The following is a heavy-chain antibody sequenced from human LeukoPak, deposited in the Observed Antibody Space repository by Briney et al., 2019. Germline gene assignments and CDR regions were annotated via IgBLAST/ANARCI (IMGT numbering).Heavy chain of an antibody. CDR1: GFTFSSYS. D-gene: IGHD3-3*01. Sequence: SGASLRLSCAASGFTFSSYSMNWVRQAPGKGLEWVSSISSSSSYIYYADSVKGRFTISRDNAKNSLYLQMNSLRAEDTAVYYCARDVRFLECPFDYWGQGTLVTVSS. J-gene: IGHJ4*02. CDR3: ARDVRFLECPFDY. V-gene: IGHV3-21*01. CDR2: ISSSSSYI.